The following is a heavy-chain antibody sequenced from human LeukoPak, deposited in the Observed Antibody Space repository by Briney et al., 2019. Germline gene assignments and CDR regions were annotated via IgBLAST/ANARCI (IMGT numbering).Heavy chain of an antibody. CDR2: ISGSGGST. CDR1: GFTFSSYA. Sequence: GGSLRLSCVASGFTFSSYAMSWVRQAPGKGLEWVSGISGSGGSTYYADSVKGRFTISRDNSKNTLYLQMNSLRAEDTAVYYCAKTDSGSSPYYYYYGMDVWGQGTTVTVSS. J-gene: IGHJ6*02. CDR3: AKTDSGSSPYYYYYGMDV. V-gene: IGHV3-23*01. D-gene: IGHD1-26*01.